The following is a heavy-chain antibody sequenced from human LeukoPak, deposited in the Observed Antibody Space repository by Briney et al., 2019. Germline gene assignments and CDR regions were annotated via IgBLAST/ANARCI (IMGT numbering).Heavy chain of an antibody. CDR1: GGTFSSYA. V-gene: IGHV1-69*05. Sequence: SVKVSCKASGGTFSSYAISWVRQAPGQGLEWIGGIIPIFGTANYAQKFQGRVTITTDESTSTAYMELSSLRSEDTAVYYCARAMTYYYDSSGYPFDYWGQGTLVTVSS. D-gene: IGHD3-22*01. J-gene: IGHJ4*02. CDR3: ARAMTYYYDSSGYPFDY. CDR2: IIPIFGTA.